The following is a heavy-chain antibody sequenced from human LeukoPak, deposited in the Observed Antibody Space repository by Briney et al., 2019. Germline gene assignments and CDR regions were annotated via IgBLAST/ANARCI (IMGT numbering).Heavy chain of an antibody. CDR2: MNPNSANT. CDR3: ARGASRAVRIAARPRGGGGWYYFDY. CDR1: GYTFTSYD. J-gene: IGHJ4*02. V-gene: IGHV1-8*01. D-gene: IGHD6-6*01. Sequence: GASVKVSCKASGYTFTSYDINWVRQATGQGLEWMGWMNPNSANTGYAQKFQGRVTITRNTSISTAYMELSSLRSEDTAVYYCARGASRAVRIAARPRGGGGWYYFDYWGQGTLVTVSS.